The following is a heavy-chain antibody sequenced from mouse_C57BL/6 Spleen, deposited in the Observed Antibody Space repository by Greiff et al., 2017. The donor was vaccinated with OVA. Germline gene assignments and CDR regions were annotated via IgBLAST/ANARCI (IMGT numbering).Heavy chain of an antibody. D-gene: IGHD1-1*01. V-gene: IGHV14-1*01. CDR3: TPYYGSSYGY. J-gene: IGHJ2*01. CDR2: IDPEDGDT. CDR1: GFNIKDYY. Sequence: VQLQQSGAELVRPGASVKLSCTASGFNIKDYYMHWVKQRPEQGLEWIGRIDPEDGDTEYAPKFQGKATMTADTYSNTAYLQLSSLTSEDTAVYYCTPYYGSSYGYWGQGTTLTVSS.